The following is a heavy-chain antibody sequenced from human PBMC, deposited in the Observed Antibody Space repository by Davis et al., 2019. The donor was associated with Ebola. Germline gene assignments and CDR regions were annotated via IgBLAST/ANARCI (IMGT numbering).Heavy chain of an antibody. Sequence: SVKVSCKASGGTKSGYAISWVRQAPGQGLEWMGGIIPIFGTANYAQKFQGRVTITADESTSTAYMELSSLRSEDTAVYYCARDLGLYFDYWGQGTLVTVSS. V-gene: IGHV1-69*13. D-gene: IGHD7-27*01. CDR1: GGTKSGYA. CDR3: ARDLGLYFDY. J-gene: IGHJ4*02. CDR2: IIPIFGTA.